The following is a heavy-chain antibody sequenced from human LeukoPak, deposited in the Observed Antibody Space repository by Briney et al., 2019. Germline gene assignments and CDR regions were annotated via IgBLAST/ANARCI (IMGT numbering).Heavy chain of an antibody. CDR2: ISSSSSTI. J-gene: IGHJ5*02. CDR1: GFTFSSYS. CDR3: ARASRVAAKTTDWFDP. Sequence: GGSLRLSCAASGFTFSSYSMNWVRQAPGKGLEWVSYISSSSSTIYCADSVKGRFTISRDNAKNSLYLQMNSLRAEDTAVYYCARASRVAAKTTDWFDPWGQGTLVTVSS. V-gene: IGHV3-48*01. D-gene: IGHD6-25*01.